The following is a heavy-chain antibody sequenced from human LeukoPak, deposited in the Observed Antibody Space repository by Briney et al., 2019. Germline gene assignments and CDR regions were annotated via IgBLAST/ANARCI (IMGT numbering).Heavy chain of an antibody. CDR1: GFTFSSHG. CDR3: ARDFRDYRDYVAYFDS. Sequence: GGSLRLSCATSGFTFSSHGFYWVRQAPGRGLEWVAVILYDGSNQYYADSVKGRFTISRDNSRNTLYLQMNSLKVEDTAVYYCARDFRDYRDYVAYFDSWGRGTLVTVSS. D-gene: IGHD4-17*01. V-gene: IGHV3-30*12. J-gene: IGHJ4*02. CDR2: ILYDGSNQ.